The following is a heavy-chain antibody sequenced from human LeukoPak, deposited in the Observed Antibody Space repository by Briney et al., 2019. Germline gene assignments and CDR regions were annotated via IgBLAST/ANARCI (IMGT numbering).Heavy chain of an antibody. Sequence: KPSETLSLTCTVSGGSISSYYWSWIRQPPGKGLEWIGYIYYSGSTNYNPSFKSRVTISVDTSKNQFSLKLSSVTAADTAVYYCARDVGNFNWFDPWGQGTLVTVSS. V-gene: IGHV4-59*01. CDR2: IYYSGST. CDR1: GGSISSYY. D-gene: IGHD4-23*01. J-gene: IGHJ5*02. CDR3: ARDVGNFNWFDP.